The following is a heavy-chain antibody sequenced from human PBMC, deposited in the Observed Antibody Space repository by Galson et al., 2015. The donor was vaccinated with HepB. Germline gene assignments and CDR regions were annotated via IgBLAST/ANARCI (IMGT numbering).Heavy chain of an antibody. CDR1: EFTFNGYA. CDR2: ISASGGST. V-gene: IGHV3-23*01. J-gene: IGHJ4*02. CDR3: AKVSSTGTTRGSFDY. Sequence: SLRLSCATSEFTFNGYALNWVRQAPGKGLEWVSVISASGGSTYYADSVKGRFTISRDNSKNTLYLQMNSLRAEDTAVYYCAKVSSTGTTRGSFDYWGQGTLVTVSS. D-gene: IGHD1-1*01.